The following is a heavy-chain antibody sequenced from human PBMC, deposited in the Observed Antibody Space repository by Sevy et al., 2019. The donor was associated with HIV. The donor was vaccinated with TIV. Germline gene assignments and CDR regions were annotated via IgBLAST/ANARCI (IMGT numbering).Heavy chain of an antibody. V-gene: IGHV3-30-3*01. Sequence: GGSLRLSCAASGFTFSDYAMHWVRHTQGKGLEWVAVISYDGINKNYVDSVKGRFTLSRDNSKNTLSLQMNSPRTEDTAVYYCERDRSTRWINYYFDYWGQGTLVTVSS. CDR1: GFTFSDYA. J-gene: IGHJ4*02. CDR2: ISYDGINK. CDR3: ERDRSTRWINYYFDY. D-gene: IGHD2-2*01.